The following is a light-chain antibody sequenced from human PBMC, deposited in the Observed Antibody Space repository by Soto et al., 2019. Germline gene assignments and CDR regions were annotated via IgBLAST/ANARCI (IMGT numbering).Light chain of an antibody. Sequence: EIVLTQSPGTLSSSPLERDILSCRSSQSVSSSYLAWYQQKPGQAPRLLIYGASSRATGIPDRFSGSGSGTDFTLTISRLEPEDFAVYYCQQYGSSPETFGQGTKVDIK. J-gene: IGKJ1*01. CDR2: GAS. CDR3: QQYGSSPET. V-gene: IGKV3-20*01. CDR1: QSVSSSY.